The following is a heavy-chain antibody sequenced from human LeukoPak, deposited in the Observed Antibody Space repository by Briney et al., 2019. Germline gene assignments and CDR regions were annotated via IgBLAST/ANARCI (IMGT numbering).Heavy chain of an antibody. D-gene: IGHD3-22*01. CDR2: ISWDGGST. CDR1: GFTFDDYT. CDR3: AKDTNLYDSSGFWDY. Sequence: GGSLRLSCAASGFTFDDYTMHWVRQAPGKGLEWVSLISWDGGSTYYADSVKGRFTISRDNSKNSLYLQMNSLRTEDTALYYCAKDTNLYDSSGFWDYWGQGTLVTVSS. J-gene: IGHJ4*02. V-gene: IGHV3-43*01.